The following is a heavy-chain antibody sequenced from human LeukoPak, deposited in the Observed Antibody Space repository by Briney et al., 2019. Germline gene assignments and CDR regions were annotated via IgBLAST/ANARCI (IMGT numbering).Heavy chain of an antibody. CDR2: ISWNSGSI. V-gene: IGHV3-9*01. CDR3: ARPRWLQFGPHDS. Sequence: PGRSLRLSCAASGFTFDDYAMHWVRQAPGKGLEWVSGISWNSGSIGYADSVKGRFTISRDNAKNSLYLQMNSLRAEDTAVHYCARPRWLQFGPHDSWGQGTLVTVSS. D-gene: IGHD5-24*01. J-gene: IGHJ4*02. CDR1: GFTFDDYA.